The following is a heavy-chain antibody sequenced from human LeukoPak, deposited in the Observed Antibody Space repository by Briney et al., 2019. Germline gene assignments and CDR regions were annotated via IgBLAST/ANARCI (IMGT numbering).Heavy chain of an antibody. V-gene: IGHV3-21*01. CDR1: GSTFSTYA. CDR2: ISSSSSYI. CDR3: ARLYDGSAYHADHFDY. J-gene: IGHJ4*02. Sequence: PGGSLRLSCAASGSTFSTYAMSWVRQAPGKGLEWVSSISSSSSYIYYADSVKGRFTISRDNAKNSLYLQMNSLRAEDTAVYYCARLYDGSAYHADHFDYWGQGTLVTVSS. D-gene: IGHD3-22*01.